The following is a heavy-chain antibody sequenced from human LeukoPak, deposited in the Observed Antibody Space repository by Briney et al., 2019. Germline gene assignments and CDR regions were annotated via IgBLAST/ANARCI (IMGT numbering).Heavy chain of an antibody. CDR1: GYTVSSNY. D-gene: IGHD4-17*01. V-gene: IGHV3-66*02. CDR3: AREEYGDYVGYFDY. J-gene: IGHJ4*02. CDR2: IYSGGST. Sequence: GGSLRLSCAASGYTVSSNYMSWVRQAPGKGLEWVSVIYSGGSTYYADSVKGRFTISRDNSKNTLYLQMNSLRAEDTAVYYCAREEYGDYVGYFDYWGQGTLVTVSS.